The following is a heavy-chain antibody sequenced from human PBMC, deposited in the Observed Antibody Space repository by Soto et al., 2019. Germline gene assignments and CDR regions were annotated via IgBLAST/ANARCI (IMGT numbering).Heavy chain of an antibody. CDR1: GGSFSGYY. D-gene: IGHD3-10*01. Sequence: SETLSLTCAVYGGSFSGYYWSWIRQPPGKGLEWIGEINHSGSTNYNPSLKSRVTISVDTSKNQFSLKLSSVTAADTAVYYCARGRSTSPYPFGELPDWGQGTLVTVSS. J-gene: IGHJ4*02. CDR2: INHSGST. CDR3: ARGRSTSPYPFGELPD. V-gene: IGHV4-34*01.